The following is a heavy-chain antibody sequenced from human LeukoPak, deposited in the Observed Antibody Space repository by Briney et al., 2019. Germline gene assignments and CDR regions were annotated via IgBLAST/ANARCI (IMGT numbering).Heavy chain of an antibody. CDR3: ATVGYCSGGDCAGFDY. V-gene: IGHV3-15*01. Sequence: GGSLRLSCGASGLTFSKAWMTWVRQAPGKGREWVGRIKSKIDGGTTDYAAPVKGRFTISRDDSKNTVYLQMNSLKTVDTAVYYCATVGYCSGGDCAGFDYWGQGTLVTVSS. D-gene: IGHD2-15*01. J-gene: IGHJ4*02. CDR2: IKSKIDGGTT. CDR1: GLTFSKAW.